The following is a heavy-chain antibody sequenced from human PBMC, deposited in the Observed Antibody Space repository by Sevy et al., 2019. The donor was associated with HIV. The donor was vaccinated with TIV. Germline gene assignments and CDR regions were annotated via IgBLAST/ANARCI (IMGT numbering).Heavy chain of an antibody. D-gene: IGHD1-1*01. Sequence: SETLSLTCAVSGGSISSSGYSWSWIRQPPGKGLEWIGYIFHSGSTYYNPSLKSRVTISEDRSKNQFSLKLTSVTAADTAVYYCARVSSLELTYGMDVWGQGTTVTVSS. V-gene: IGHV4-30-2*01. CDR3: ARVSSLELTYGMDV. J-gene: IGHJ6*02. CDR2: IFHSGST. CDR1: GGSISSSGYS.